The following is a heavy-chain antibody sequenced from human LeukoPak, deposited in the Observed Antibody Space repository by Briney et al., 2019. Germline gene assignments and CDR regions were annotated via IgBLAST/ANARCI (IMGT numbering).Heavy chain of an antibody. D-gene: IGHD6-19*01. Sequence: GGSLRLSCVVAGFTFSNHWMSWVRQAPGKGLEWVSVIYTDDSTSYADSVKGRFTISRDNSKNTLFLQMNSLRAEDTAVYYCAGRYNSGWYSYWGQGTLVTVSS. CDR1: GFTFSNHW. CDR3: AGRYNSGWYSY. J-gene: IGHJ4*02. CDR2: IYTDDST. V-gene: IGHV3-53*01.